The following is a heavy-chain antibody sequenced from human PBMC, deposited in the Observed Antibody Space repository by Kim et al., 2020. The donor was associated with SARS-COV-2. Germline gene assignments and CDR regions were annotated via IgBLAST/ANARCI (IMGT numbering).Heavy chain of an antibody. V-gene: IGHV4-59*01. CDR3: ARDYGGNSGGWFDP. J-gene: IGHJ5*02. D-gene: IGHD4-17*01. Sequence: NPSRKSRVTISVDTSKNQFALKLSSVTAADTAVYYCARDYGGNSGGWFDPWGQGTLVTVSS.